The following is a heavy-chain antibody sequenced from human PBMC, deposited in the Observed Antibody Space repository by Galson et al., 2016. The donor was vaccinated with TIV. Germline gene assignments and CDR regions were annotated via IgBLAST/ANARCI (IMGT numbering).Heavy chain of an antibody. CDR2: INWSSAST. J-gene: IGHJ6*02. V-gene: IGHV3-9*01. CDR3: AKGAKDHVYHGMDV. D-gene: IGHD1-14*01. Sequence: SLRLSCAASGFAFDAYAMHWVRQPPGKGLEWVSGINWSSASTGYAGSVEGRFTISRDNAKNSLYLQMHSLRPEDTALYYCAKGAKDHVYHGMDVWGQGTTVSVSS. CDR1: GFAFDAYA.